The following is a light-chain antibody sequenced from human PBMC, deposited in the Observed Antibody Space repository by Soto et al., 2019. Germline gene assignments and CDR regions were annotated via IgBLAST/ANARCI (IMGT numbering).Light chain of an antibody. CDR2: DAS. V-gene: IGKV3-20*01. CDR1: QSVYSSY. Sequence: EIMLTQSPGTLSLSPGEIATLSCRASQSVYSSYLAWYQQRPGQAPRLLFYDASIRATGIPDRFSGSGSGTDFSLTISRLEPEDFAVYYCHQYGSSPWTFGQGTKLDIK. J-gene: IGKJ1*01. CDR3: HQYGSSPWT.